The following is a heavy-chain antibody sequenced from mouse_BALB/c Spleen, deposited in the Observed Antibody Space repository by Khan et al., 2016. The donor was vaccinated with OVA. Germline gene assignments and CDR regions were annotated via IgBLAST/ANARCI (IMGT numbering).Heavy chain of an antibody. Sequence: QVQLKESGPGLVAPSQTLSITCTVSGFSLTSYGVHWVRQPPGKGLEWLGVIWAGGSTNHNSALMSRLSIRTDNSKSQVFLKMSSLQTDDTAMYYCTRAFYYGAWFAYWGQGTLVTVSA. CDR1: GFSLTSYG. CDR2: IWAGGST. CDR3: TRAFYYGAWFAY. D-gene: IGHD1-1*01. J-gene: IGHJ3*01. V-gene: IGHV2-9*02.